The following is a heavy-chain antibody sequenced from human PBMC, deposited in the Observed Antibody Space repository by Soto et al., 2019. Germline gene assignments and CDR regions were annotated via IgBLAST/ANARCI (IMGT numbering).Heavy chain of an antibody. D-gene: IGHD4-17*01. CDR1: GFTFSSYT. CDR2: IWYDGSKK. V-gene: IGHV3-33*01. J-gene: IGHJ4*02. CDR3: ARVSRMDDYGGLPAFDY. Sequence: QVQLGESGGGVVQPGRSLRLSCAASGFTFSSYTMHWVRQAPGKGLEWVAVIWYDGSKKSYADSVKGRFTISRDNSKNTVYLQMNSLRVDDTAVYYCARVSRMDDYGGLPAFDYWGQGTLVTVSS.